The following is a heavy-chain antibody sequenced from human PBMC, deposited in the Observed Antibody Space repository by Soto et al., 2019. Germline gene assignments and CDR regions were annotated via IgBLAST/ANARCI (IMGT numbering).Heavy chain of an antibody. J-gene: IGHJ6*03. Sequence: QVQLQESGPGLVKPSGTLSLTCAVSSGSISSSNWWSWVRQPPGKGLEWIGEIYHSGSTNYNPSLRSRVTISVDKSKNQFSLKLSSVTVADTAVYYCARGASSSWYDYYYYMDVWGKGTTVTVSS. CDR3: ARGASSSWYDYYYYMDV. CDR1: SGSISSSNW. CDR2: IYHSGST. V-gene: IGHV4-4*02. D-gene: IGHD6-13*01.